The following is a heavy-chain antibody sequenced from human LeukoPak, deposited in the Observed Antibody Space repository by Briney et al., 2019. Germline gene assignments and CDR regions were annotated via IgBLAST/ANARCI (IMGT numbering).Heavy chain of an antibody. V-gene: IGHV3-23*01. CDR3: AKDSPDVDTAMVSLFDY. Sequence: GGSLRLSCAASGFTFSSYAMSWVRQAPGKGLEWVSAISGSGGSTYYADSAKGRFTISRDNSKNTLYLQMNSLRAEDTAVYYCAKDSPDVDTAMVSLFDYWGQGTLVTVSS. CDR2: ISGSGGST. CDR1: GFTFSSYA. D-gene: IGHD5-18*01. J-gene: IGHJ4*02.